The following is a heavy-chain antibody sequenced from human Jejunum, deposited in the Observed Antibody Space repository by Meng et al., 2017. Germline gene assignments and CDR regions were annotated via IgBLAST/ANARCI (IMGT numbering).Heavy chain of an antibody. D-gene: IGHD1-1*01. CDR1: GFGFSSSW. CDR2: INGDGRTI. J-gene: IGHJ4*02. Sequence: VQLVESGGGLVQPGGSLRLSCEGSGFGFSSSWIHWVRQTPGKGLVWVARINGDGRTISYADSLKGRFTVSRDNAKNTLYLQMNSLRAEDTAIYYCARGGNYYLDYWGQGTLVTVSS. CDR3: ARGGNYYLDY. V-gene: IGHV3-74*01.